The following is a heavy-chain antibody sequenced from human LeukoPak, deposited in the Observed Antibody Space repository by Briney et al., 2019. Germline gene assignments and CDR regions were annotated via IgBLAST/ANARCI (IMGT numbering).Heavy chain of an antibody. CDR3: ARAMVRGVIIALLNY. V-gene: IGHV1-2*02. D-gene: IGHD3-10*01. Sequence: ASLRVSCTASGYTFTGSYMHWVRQAPGHGLEWMGWINPNSGGTNYAQKFQGRVTMTRDTSISTAYMELSRLRSDDTAVYYCARAMVRGVIIALLNYWGQGTLVTVSS. CDR1: GYTFTGSY. CDR2: INPNSGGT. J-gene: IGHJ4*02.